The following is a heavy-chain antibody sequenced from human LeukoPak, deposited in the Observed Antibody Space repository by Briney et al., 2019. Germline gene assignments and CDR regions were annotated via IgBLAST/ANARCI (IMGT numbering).Heavy chain of an antibody. D-gene: IGHD1-7*01. CDR3: ARDEIVTATTFGGFYYYMDV. Sequence: GGSLRLSCAASGFTLSTYSMNWVRQAPGRGLEWVSSISSISRYIYYADSVKGRFTITRDNAKNSLYLQMNSLRAEDTAVYYCARDEIVTATTFGGFYYYMDVWGKGTTVTVSS. CDR1: GFTLSTYS. V-gene: IGHV3-21*01. CDR2: ISSISRYI. J-gene: IGHJ6*03.